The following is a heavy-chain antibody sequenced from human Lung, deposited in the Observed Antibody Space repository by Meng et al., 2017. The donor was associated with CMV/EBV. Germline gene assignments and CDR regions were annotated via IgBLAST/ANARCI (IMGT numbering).Heavy chain of an antibody. J-gene: IGHJ4*02. Sequence: ETLSLXCAASGFTFSTFSMAWVRQAPGRGLEWVASISSSTASVYYAGSVQGRFTISRDNARNSLFLQMNSATAEDTAVYYCARDGSDYYDVIGYGPVDYWGQGAXVTVYS. CDR1: GFTFSTFS. D-gene: IGHD3-22*01. V-gene: IGHV3-21*06. CDR3: ARDGSDYYDVIGYGPVDY. CDR2: ISSSTASV.